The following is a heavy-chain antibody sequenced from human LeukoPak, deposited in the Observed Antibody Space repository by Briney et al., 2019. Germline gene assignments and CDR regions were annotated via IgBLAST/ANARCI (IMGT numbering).Heavy chain of an antibody. V-gene: IGHV3-43*02. D-gene: IGHD3-10*01. CDR1: INLGCFC. Sequence: GSLRLSCCSFGINLGCFCHHWVRSTSGEGLELVSLFSWDCGSTFYADSVKGRFTISRDNSKNSLYLQMNSLRTEDTALYYCAKDGSPFSVAYSMVRGASMGMDVWGQGTTVTVSS. CDR2: FSWDCGST. J-gene: IGHJ6*02. CDR3: AKDGSPFSVAYSMVRGASMGMDV.